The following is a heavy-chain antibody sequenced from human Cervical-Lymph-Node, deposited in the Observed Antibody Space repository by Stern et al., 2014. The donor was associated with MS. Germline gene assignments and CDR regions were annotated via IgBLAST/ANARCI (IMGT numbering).Heavy chain of an antibody. CDR3: ARRLGGGYTPYDY. CDR1: GFTFSNYA. J-gene: IGHJ4*02. D-gene: IGHD3-16*01. V-gene: IGHV3-23*01. Sequence: EVQLLESGGDLVQPGGSLRLSCAASGFTFSNYAMRWLRQAPGKGLEWVSSISDSGGSTNYADFAKGRFTISRDNSKNMLYLQMNSLRAEDTAVYYCARRLGGGYTPYDYWGQGTLVTVSS. CDR2: ISDSGGST.